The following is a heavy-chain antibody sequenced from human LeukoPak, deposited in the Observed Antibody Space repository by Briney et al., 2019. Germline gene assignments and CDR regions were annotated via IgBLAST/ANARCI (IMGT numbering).Heavy chain of an antibody. D-gene: IGHD5/OR15-5a*01. CDR1: GATFTSYA. J-gene: IGHJ4*02. Sequence: SVKLSCNASGATFTSYAISRVRQAHGQGMGWMGGIIPIFGTANYAQKFQGRVTITADKSTSTAYMDLSSLRSEDTAVYYCARGDIVSTRAFDYWGQGTLVTVSS. CDR2: IIPIFGTA. V-gene: IGHV1-69*06. CDR3: ARGDIVSTRAFDY.